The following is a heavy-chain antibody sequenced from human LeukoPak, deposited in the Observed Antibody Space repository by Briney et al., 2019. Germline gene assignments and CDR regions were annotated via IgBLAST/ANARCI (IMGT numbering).Heavy chain of an antibody. D-gene: IGHD3-22*01. CDR1: GGAITTSIRSIRSYY. CDR3: ARAPYYYDSGGYWSKPRYFDY. CDR2: IYDSGSA. J-gene: IGHJ4*02. V-gene: IGHV4-61*03. Sequence: SETLSLTCSVSGGAITTSIRSIRSYYWSWLRQPPGQGLEWISYIYDSGSANYNPSLQSRVTISVDMPKNHFSLKLTSVTAADTAIYYCARAPYYYDSGGYWSKPRYFDYWGQGIPVTVSS.